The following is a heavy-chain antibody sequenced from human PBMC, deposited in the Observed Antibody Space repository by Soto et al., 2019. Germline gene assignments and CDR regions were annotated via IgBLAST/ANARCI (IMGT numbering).Heavy chain of an antibody. CDR3: AREFWTYTACKGEFDY. CDR2: IYHRGHT. Sequence: QVQLQESGPGLVKAADTLSLNCAVSGDSVLSGSWWGWIRLPPGRGLEWIGYIYHRGHTFYNPSLQSRVTISVDTSKNQFSLNLSSGTAADKALYYCAREFWTYTACKGEFDYWGQGTLVSVSS. D-gene: IGHD3-16*01. J-gene: IGHJ4*02. V-gene: IGHV4-28*03. CDR1: GDSVLSGSW.